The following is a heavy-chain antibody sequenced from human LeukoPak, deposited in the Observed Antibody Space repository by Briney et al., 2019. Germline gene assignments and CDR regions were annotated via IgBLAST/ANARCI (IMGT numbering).Heavy chain of an antibody. V-gene: IGHV3-23*01. D-gene: IGHD6-19*01. Sequence: GGSLRLSCAASGFTFSQYGMSWVRQAPGKGLEWVSMISDSGGSTYYADSVKGRFTISGDYSKTTLYLQMNSLGAEDTAVYYCAREADYSSGYYDAFDVWGQGTLVTVSS. CDR1: GFTFSQYG. J-gene: IGHJ3*01. CDR3: AREADYSSGYYDAFDV. CDR2: ISDSGGST.